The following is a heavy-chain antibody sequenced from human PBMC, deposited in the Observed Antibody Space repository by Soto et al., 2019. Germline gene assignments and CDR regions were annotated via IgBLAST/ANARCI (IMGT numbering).Heavy chain of an antibody. V-gene: IGHV4-59*08. CDR3: GRQRFGALHGRVDV. J-gene: IGHJ6*02. CDR1: GGSISSYY. Sequence: PSETLSLTCTVSGGSISSYYWSWIRQPPGKGLEWIGYIYYSGSTNYNPSLKSRVTISVDTSKNQFSLKLSSVTAADTAVYYCGRQRFGALHGRVDVWGQGTTDTVSS. CDR2: IYYSGST. D-gene: IGHD3-10*01.